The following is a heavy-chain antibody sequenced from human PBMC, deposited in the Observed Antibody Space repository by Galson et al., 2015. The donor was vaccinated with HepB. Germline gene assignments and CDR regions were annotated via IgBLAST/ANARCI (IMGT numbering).Heavy chain of an antibody. CDR2: IALDGSDK. V-gene: IGHV3-7*03. CDR1: GFRFSCFC. CDR3: ARGLRGDN. J-gene: IGHJ4*03. D-gene: IGHD5-18*01. Sequence: SLRLSCAASGFRFSCFCMSWVRQAPGKWLEWVAYIALDGSDKFYVDSVKGRFTISRDNSKNSLYLQMNSLRAEDTAVYYCARGLRGDNWGPGTLVSASS.